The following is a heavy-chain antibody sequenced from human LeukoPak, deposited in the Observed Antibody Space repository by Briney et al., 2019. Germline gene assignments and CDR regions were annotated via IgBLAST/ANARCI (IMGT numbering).Heavy chain of an antibody. CDR2: ISPSGGST. J-gene: IGHJ4*02. CDR3: ARGPNIVATITPISDFDY. CDR1: GYTFTSHY. V-gene: IGHV1-46*01. Sequence: ASVKVSCKASGYTFTSHYMHWVRQAPGQGLEWMGIISPSGGSTSYAQKFQGRVTMTRDMSTSTVYMELSSLRSEDTAVYYCARGPNIVATITPISDFDYWGQGTLVTVSS. D-gene: IGHD5-12*01.